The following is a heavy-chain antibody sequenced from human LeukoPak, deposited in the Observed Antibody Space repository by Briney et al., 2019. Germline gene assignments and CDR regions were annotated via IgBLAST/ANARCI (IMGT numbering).Heavy chain of an antibody. Sequence: PGGSLRLSCAASGFTFSSYAMHWVRQAPGKGLEWVAVISFDGSYKYYAESVKGRFTISRDNSKNTLYLQMKSLRAEDTAVYYCARDKGEMATIILDYWGQGALVTVSS. CDR3: ARDKGEMATIILDY. CDR2: ISFDGSYK. D-gene: IGHD5-24*01. J-gene: IGHJ4*02. CDR1: GFTFSSYA. V-gene: IGHV3-30*04.